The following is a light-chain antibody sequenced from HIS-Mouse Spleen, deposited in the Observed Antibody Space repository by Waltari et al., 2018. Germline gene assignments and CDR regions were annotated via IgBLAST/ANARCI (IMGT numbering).Light chain of an antibody. Sequence: QSVLTQPPSASGTPGQRVTISCPGSSPNIGSNYVYWYQQLPGTAPKLLLYRNNQRPSGVPDRFSGSKSGTSAFLAISGLRSEDEADYYCAAWDDSLSGVFGGGTKLTVL. CDR2: RNN. CDR3: AAWDDSLSGV. J-gene: IGLJ2*01. V-gene: IGLV1-47*01. CDR1: SPNIGSNY.